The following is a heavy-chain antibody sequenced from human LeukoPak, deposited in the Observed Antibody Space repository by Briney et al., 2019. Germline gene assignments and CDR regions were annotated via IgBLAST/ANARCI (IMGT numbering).Heavy chain of an antibody. CDR2: IYYSGST. J-gene: IGHJ4*02. CDR3: ARLYGYSFAVSRKYFDY. Sequence: PSQTLSLTCTVSGVSISFHDYYWGWIRQPPGKGLEWIGSIYYSGSTYYNPSLTSRVTISVDTSKNQFSLKLSSVTAADTAVYYCARLYGYSFAVSRKYFDYWGQGTLVTVPS. V-gene: IGHV4-39*01. D-gene: IGHD5-24*01. CDR1: GVSISFHDYY.